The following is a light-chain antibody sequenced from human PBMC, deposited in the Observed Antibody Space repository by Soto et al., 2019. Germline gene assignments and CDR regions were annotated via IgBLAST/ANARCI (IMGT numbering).Light chain of an antibody. V-gene: IGKV3-15*01. J-gene: IGKJ4*01. CDR1: QSVSSY. Sequence: EVVLTHAAGALSLSPVERASLSCRASQSVSSYLAWYQQKPGQAPRLLIYGASTRATDIPARFSGSGSGTEFTLTISSLQSEDFAVYYCQQYNNWPLTFGEGTKVDIK. CDR2: GAS. CDR3: QQYNNWPLT.